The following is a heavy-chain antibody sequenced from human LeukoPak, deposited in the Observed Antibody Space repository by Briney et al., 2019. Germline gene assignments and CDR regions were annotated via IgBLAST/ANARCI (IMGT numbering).Heavy chain of an antibody. J-gene: IGHJ3*02. CDR3: ASGDSSGYYPSDAFDI. D-gene: IGHD3-22*01. V-gene: IGHV4-59*01. CDR1: GGSISSYY. Sequence: PSETLSLTCTVSGGSISSYYRSWIRQPPGKGLEWIGYIYYSGSTNYNPSLKSRVTISVDTSKNQFSLKLSSVTAADTAVYYCASGDSSGYYPSDAFDIWGQGTMVTVSS. CDR2: IYYSGST.